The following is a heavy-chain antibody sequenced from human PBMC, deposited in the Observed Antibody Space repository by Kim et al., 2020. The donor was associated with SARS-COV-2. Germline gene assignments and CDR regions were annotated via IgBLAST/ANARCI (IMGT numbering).Heavy chain of an antibody. D-gene: IGHD2-2*02. Sequence: SETLSLTCAVYGGSFSGYYWSWIRQPPGKGLEWIGEINHSGSTNYNPSLKSRVTISVDTSKNQFSLKLSSVTAADTAVYYCARVGGLGYCSSTNCDRLRKDGIYQFDYWGQGALVTVSS. CDR1: GGSFSGYY. CDR2: INHSGST. J-gene: IGHJ4*02. CDR3: ARVGGLGYCSSTNCDRLRKDGIYQFDY. V-gene: IGHV4-34*01.